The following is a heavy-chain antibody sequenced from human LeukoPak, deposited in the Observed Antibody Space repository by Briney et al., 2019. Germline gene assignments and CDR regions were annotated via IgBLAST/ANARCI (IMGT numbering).Heavy chain of an antibody. CDR1: GYTFTGYY. Sequence: ASVKVSCKASGYTFTGYYIHWVRQAPGQGLEWMGWINPNSGGTNYAQKFQGRVTMTTDTSTSTAYMELRSLRSDDTAVYYCARDPGVIGSSWYFRCCWFDPWGQGTLVTVSS. CDR3: ARDPGVIGSSWYFRCCWFDP. V-gene: IGHV1-2*02. CDR2: INPNSGGT. D-gene: IGHD6-13*01. J-gene: IGHJ5*02.